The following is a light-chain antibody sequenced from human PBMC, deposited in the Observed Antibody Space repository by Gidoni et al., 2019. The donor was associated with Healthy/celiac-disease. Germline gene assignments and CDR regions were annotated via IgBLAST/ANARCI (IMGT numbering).Light chain of an antibody. V-gene: IGKV3-11*01. Sequence: EIVLTQSPATLSLSPGERATLYCRASQSVSSYLAWYQQKPGQAPRLLIYDASNRATGIPARFSGRGSGTDFTLTISSLEPEDFAVYYCQQRSNWPPTFGGGTKVEIK. J-gene: IGKJ4*01. CDR1: QSVSSY. CDR2: DAS. CDR3: QQRSNWPPT.